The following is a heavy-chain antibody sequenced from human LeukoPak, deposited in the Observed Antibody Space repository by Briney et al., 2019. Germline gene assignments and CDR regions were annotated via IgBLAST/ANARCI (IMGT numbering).Heavy chain of an antibody. V-gene: IGHV3-21*01. D-gene: IGHD3-10*01. J-gene: IGHJ4*02. CDR1: GFTLSSYS. Sequence: GGSLRLSCAASGFTLSSYSINWVRQAPGKGLERVSSISSSSSYIYYADPVKGRFTISRDNAKNSLYLQMNSLRAEDTAVYYCATYYYGSGSYNFPFDYWGQGTLVTVSS. CDR3: ATYYYGSGSYNFPFDY. CDR2: ISSSSSYI.